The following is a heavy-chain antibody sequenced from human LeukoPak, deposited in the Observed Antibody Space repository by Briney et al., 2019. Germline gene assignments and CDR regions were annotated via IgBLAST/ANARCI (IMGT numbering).Heavy chain of an antibody. V-gene: IGHV4-34*01. J-gene: IGHJ6*03. D-gene: IGHD3-9*01. Sequence: SETLSLTCTVSGGSISSYYWSWIRQPPGKGLEWIGEINHSGSTNYNPSLKSRVTISVDTSKNQFSLKLSSVTAADTAVYYCAREAYYDILTGRYYYYYYMDVWGKGTTVTVSS. CDR2: INHSGST. CDR1: GGSISSYY. CDR3: AREAYYDILTGRYYYYYYMDV.